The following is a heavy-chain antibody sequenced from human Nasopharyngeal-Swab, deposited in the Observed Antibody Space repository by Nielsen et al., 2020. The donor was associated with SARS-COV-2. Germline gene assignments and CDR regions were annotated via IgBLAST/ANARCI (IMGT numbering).Heavy chain of an antibody. J-gene: IGHJ4*02. CDR3: AREAVTTPGSHHYFDY. V-gene: IGHV1-2*02. CDR2: INPNSGGT. CDR1: GYTFTGYY. Sequence: ASVKVSCKASGYTFTGYYMHWVRQAPGQGLEWMGWINPNSGGTNYAQKFQGRVTMTRDTSISTAYMELSRLRSDDTAVYYCAREAVTTPGSHHYFDYWGQGTLVTVSS. D-gene: IGHD4-17*01.